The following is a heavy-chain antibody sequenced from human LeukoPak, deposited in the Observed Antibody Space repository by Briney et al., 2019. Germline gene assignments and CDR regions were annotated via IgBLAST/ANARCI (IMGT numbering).Heavy chain of an antibody. CDR2: IYSGGST. V-gene: IGHV3-53*01. CDR1: GFTVSSNY. D-gene: IGHD3-22*01. Sequence: GGSLRLSCAASGFTVSSNYMSWVRQAPGKGLEWVSVIYSGGSTYYADSVKGRFTISRDNSKNTLYLQMNSLRAEDTAVYYCASRHIYYDRENWGQGTLVTVSS. J-gene: IGHJ4*02. CDR3: ASRHIYYDREN.